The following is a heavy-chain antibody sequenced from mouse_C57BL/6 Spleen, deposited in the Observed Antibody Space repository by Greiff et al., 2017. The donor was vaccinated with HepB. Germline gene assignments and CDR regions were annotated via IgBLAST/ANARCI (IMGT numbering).Heavy chain of an antibody. V-gene: IGHV1-64*01. CDR3: ARATVVATRYFDV. J-gene: IGHJ1*03. CDR2: IHPNSGST. D-gene: IGHD1-1*01. CDR1: GYTFTSYW. Sequence: VQLQQSGAELVKPGASVKLSCKASGYTFTSYWMHWVKQRPGQGLEWIGMIHPNSGSTNYNEKFKSKATLTVDKSSSTAYMQLSSLTSEDSAVYYCARATVVATRYFDVWGTRTTVTVSS.